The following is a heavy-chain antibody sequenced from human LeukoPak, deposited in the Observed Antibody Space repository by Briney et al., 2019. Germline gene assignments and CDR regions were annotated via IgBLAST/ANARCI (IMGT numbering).Heavy chain of an antibody. J-gene: IGHJ4*02. V-gene: IGHV4-4*07. CDR2: IYTSGST. Sequence: PSETLSLTCTVSGGSISSYYWSWIRQPAGKGLEWIGRIYTSGSTNYNPSLKSRVTMSVDTSKNQFSLKLSSVTAADTAVYYCARGSTFLYYYDSSGYYGLPPNFDYWGQGTLVTVSS. CDR3: ARGSTFLYYYDSSGYYGLPPNFDY. D-gene: IGHD3-22*01. CDR1: GGSISSYY.